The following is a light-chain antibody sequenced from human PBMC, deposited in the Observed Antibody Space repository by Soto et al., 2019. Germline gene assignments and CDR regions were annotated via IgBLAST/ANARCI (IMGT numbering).Light chain of an antibody. CDR3: QHYGSSPRT. CDR1: QSVSSNS. J-gene: IGKJ1*01. Sequence: EIVLTQSPGTPSLSPGERATLSCRASQSVSSNSLACYQQKPGQALRLLIYGASSRATGIPDRFSGSGSGTGFTLTISSLEPEDCAVYYCQHYGSSPRTFGQGTKVEIK. CDR2: GAS. V-gene: IGKV3-20*01.